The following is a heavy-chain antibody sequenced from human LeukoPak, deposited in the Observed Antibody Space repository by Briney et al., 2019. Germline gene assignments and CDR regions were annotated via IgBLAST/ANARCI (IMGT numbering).Heavy chain of an antibody. Sequence: RSLRLSCAASGFTFSSYGMHWVRQAPGKGLEWVAVISYDGSNKYYADSVKGRFTISRDNSKNTLYLQMNSLRAEDTAVYYCAKVGRYYYDSSGYFDYWGQGTLVTVSS. CDR3: AKVGRYYYDSSGYFDY. CDR2: ISYDGSNK. V-gene: IGHV3-30*18. CDR1: GFTFSSYG. J-gene: IGHJ4*02. D-gene: IGHD3-22*01.